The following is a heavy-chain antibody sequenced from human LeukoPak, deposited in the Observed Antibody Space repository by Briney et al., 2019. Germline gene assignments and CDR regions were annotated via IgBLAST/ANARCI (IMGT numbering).Heavy chain of an antibody. V-gene: IGHV3-7*01. CDR1: GFNFNSHW. Sequence: GGSLRLSCEGSGFNFNSHWMSWVRQAPGKGPEWVANINQDGNEKYYAGSVKGRFTVSRDNVKKPVYLQMDNVRADDTGVYYCARDANLRGYNSWFDPWGQGTLVTVSS. CDR3: ARDANLRGYNSWFDP. D-gene: IGHD2/OR15-2a*01. CDR2: INQDGNEK. J-gene: IGHJ5*02.